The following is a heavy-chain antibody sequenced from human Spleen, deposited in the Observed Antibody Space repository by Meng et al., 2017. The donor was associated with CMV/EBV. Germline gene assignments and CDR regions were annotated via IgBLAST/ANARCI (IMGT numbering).Heavy chain of an antibody. CDR1: GSFSGYY. J-gene: IGHJ4*02. V-gene: IGHV4-34*01. D-gene: IGHD3-3*01. CDR2: INHSGST. Sequence: GSFSGYYWSWIRQPPGKGLEWIGEINHSGSTNYNPSLKSRVTISVDTSKNQFSLKLSSVTAADTAVYYCATAYYDFWSGYYPTFDYWGQGSLVTVSS. CDR3: ATAYYDFWSGYYPTFDY.